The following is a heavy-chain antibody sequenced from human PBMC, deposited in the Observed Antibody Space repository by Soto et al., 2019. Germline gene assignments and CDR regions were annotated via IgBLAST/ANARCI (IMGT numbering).Heavy chain of an antibody. V-gene: IGHV3-23*01. Sequence: GGSLRLSCAASGFTFGSYDMSWVRQAPGMGLEWVSSITRSASSTYHADSVKGRFTISRDNSKNTLYLQMTSLRAEDTAIYYCAKGGISTSGLGCWGQGTLVTVSS. CDR1: GFTFGSYD. D-gene: IGHD3-10*01. J-gene: IGHJ4*02. CDR3: AKGGISTSGLGC. CDR2: ITRSASST.